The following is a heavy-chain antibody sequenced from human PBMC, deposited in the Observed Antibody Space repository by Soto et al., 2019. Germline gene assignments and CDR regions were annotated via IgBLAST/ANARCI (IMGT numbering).Heavy chain of an antibody. CDR1: AFTFSSYA. CDR2: ISWNSGNI. J-gene: IGHJ4*02. D-gene: IGHD5-18*01. CDR3: VRSKGGYSYGTPFDY. V-gene: IGHV3-9*01. Sequence: GGSLRLSCAASAFTFSSYAMHWVRQVLGKGLEWVSSISWNSGNIGYADSVKGRFTTSRDNAKNSLYLQMNSLRPEDTALYYCVRSKGGYSYGTPFDYWGQGTLVTVSS.